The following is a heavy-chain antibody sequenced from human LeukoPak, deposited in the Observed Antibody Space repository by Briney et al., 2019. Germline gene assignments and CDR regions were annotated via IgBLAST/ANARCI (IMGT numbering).Heavy chain of an antibody. V-gene: IGHV4-4*02. CDR2: IYHSGST. Sequence: SETLSLTCAVSGGSISSSKWWGWVRQPPGKGLEWIGEIYHSGSTNYNPSLKSRVTISVDKSKNQFSLKLSSVTAADTAVYYCATVSAFFYDSGSYYTFDYWGQGTLVTVSS. CDR1: GGSISSSKW. CDR3: ATVSAFFYDSGSYYTFDY. J-gene: IGHJ4*02. D-gene: IGHD3-10*01.